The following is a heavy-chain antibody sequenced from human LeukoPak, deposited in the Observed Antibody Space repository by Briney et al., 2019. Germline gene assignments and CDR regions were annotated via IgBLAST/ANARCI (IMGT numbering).Heavy chain of an antibody. CDR2: IYSSGNT. CDR3: ARVWLSSGSYWYFDF. V-gene: IGHV4-4*07. D-gene: IGHD3-22*01. J-gene: IGHJ2*01. Sequence: SETLSLTCTVSGGSIRSNYWRWIRQPAGKGLEYIGRIYSSGNTNYNPSLKSRVTMSVDTSKNQFSLLLHSVTAADTAVYYCARVWLSSGSYWYFDFWGRGTLVIVSS. CDR1: GGSIRSNY.